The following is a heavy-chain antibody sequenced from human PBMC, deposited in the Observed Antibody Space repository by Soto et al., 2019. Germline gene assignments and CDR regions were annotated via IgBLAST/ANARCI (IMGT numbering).Heavy chain of an antibody. J-gene: IGHJ4*02. V-gene: IGHV4-59*08. CDR3: ARPRSSGYAGEFDY. D-gene: IGHD3-22*01. Sequence: PSETLSLTCTVSGGSMISYYWSWIRQPPGRGLEWIGFIYYAGSTKYNPSLNSRVTISVDTSKNQFSLTVTSVTAADTSVYYCARPRSSGYAGEFDYWGQGTLVTVSS. CDR2: IYYAGST. CDR1: GGSMISYY.